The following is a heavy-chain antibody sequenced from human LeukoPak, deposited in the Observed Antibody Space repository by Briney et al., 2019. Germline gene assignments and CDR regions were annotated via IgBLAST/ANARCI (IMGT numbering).Heavy chain of an antibody. V-gene: IGHV3-23*01. D-gene: IGHD3-3*01. Sequence: GGSLRLSCAASGFTFSSYAMSWVRQAPGKGLEWVSAISGSGGSTYYADSVKGRFTISRDNSKNTLYLQMNSLRAEDTAVYYCAKDVRFLEWLLSTPAGNWFDPWGQGTLVTVSS. CDR1: GFTFSSYA. J-gene: IGHJ5*02. CDR2: ISGSGGST. CDR3: AKDVRFLEWLLSTPAGNWFDP.